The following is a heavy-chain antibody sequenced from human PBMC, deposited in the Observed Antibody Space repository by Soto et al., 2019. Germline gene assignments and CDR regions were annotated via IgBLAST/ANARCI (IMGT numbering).Heavy chain of an antibody. Sequence: KISGEGCGYRFPSYWWGRVSQMPGKGLEWMGIIYPGDSDTRYSPSFQGQVTISADKSISTAYLQWSSLKASDTAMYYCARHGHRDYGMDVWGPGTTAPGS. J-gene: IGHJ6*02. CDR3: ARHGHRDYGMDV. CDR1: GYRFPSYW. CDR2: IYPGDSDT. V-gene: IGHV5-51*01.